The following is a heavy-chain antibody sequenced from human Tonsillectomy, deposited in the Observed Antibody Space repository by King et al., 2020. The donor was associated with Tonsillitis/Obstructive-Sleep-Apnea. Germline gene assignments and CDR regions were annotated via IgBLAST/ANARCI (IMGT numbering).Heavy chain of an antibody. CDR2: FDPEDGET. Sequence: VQLVQSGAEVKKPGASVKVSCKVSGYTLTELSMHWVRQAPGKGLEWMGGFDPEDGETIYAQTFQGRVTMTEDTSTDTAYMELSSLRSEDTAVYYCATTRGLDILTGYVGYWFDPWGQGTLVTVSS. J-gene: IGHJ5*02. CDR3: ATTRGLDILTGYVGYWFDP. D-gene: IGHD3-9*01. V-gene: IGHV1-24*01. CDR1: GYTLTELS.